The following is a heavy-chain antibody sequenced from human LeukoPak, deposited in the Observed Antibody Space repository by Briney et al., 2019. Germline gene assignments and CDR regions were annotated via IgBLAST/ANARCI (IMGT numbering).Heavy chain of an antibody. D-gene: IGHD5-12*01. CDR2: TNPTSGGT. CDR1: GHTFTDFY. J-gene: IGHJ4*02. Sequence: ASVKVSCKASGHTFTDFYMHWVRQAPGQGLEWMGWTNPTSGGTNYAPQFQGRVTMTRDTSITTAYTELNRLTSDDTAVYYCARGSTGNKYSGYDPLHYWGQGTLVTVSS. CDR3: ARGSTGNKYSGYDPLHY. V-gene: IGHV1-2*02.